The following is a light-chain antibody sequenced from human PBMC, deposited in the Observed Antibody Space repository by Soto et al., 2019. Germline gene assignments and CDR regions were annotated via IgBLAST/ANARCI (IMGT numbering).Light chain of an antibody. V-gene: IGKV1-5*03. CDR1: QSIRSW. CDR3: QQDDSYAGWT. J-gene: IGKJ1*01. CDR2: KAS. Sequence: DIQMTQSPSTLSASVGNRVTITCRASQSIRSWMAWYHQITRKAPKLLIYKASSLESGVPLRFIGIGSGTEFTLSISCLQPDDFATYYWQQDDSYAGWTFGQGTKVDI.